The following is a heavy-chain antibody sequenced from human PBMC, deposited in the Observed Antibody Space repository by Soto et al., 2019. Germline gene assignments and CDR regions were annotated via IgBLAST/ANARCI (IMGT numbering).Heavy chain of an antibody. J-gene: IGHJ3*02. D-gene: IGHD5-12*01. V-gene: IGHV1-46*01. CDR2: INPSGGST. CDR1: GYTFTSYY. Sequence: QVQLVQSGAEVKKPGASVKVSCKASGYTFTSYYMHWVRQAPGQGLEWMGIINPSGGSTSYAQKFQGRVTMTRDTSTSTVYMELSSLRSEDTAVYYCARDWGDGYNSGAFDIWGQGTMVTVSS. CDR3: ARDWGDGYNSGAFDI.